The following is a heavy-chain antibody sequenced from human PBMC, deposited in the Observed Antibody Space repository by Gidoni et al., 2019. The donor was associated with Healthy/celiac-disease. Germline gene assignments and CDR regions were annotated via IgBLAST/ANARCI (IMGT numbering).Heavy chain of an antibody. V-gene: IGHV1-69*06. J-gene: IGHJ3*02. D-gene: IGHD1-7*01. CDR1: GGTFSSYA. CDR2: IIPIFGTA. Sequence: QVQLVQSGAEVKKPGSSWKVSCKASGGTFSSYAISWVRQAPGQGLEWMGGIIPIFGTANYAQKFQGRVTITADKSTSTAYMELSSLRSEDTAVYYCARDNWNYARDAFDIWGQGTMVTVSS. CDR3: ARDNWNYARDAFDI.